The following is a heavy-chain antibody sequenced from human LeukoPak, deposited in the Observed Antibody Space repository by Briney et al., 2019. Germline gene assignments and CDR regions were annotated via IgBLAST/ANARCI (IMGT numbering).Heavy chain of an antibody. V-gene: IGHV3-7*01. CDR1: GFSFSDFC. D-gene: IGHD6-19*01. Sequence: GGSLRLSCAASGFSFSDFCMSWVRQAAGKGLEWVAFINHPGTEKYYVDSVEGRFTISRDNAKNSLYLQMNSLRAEDTAIYYCTRDWLDASLDYWGQGVLVTVSS. CDR3: TRDWLDASLDY. CDR2: INHPGTEK. J-gene: IGHJ4*02.